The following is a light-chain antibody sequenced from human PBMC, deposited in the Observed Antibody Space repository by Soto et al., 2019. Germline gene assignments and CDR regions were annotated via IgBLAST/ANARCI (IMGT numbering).Light chain of an antibody. CDR3: QQYNSYPWT. J-gene: IGKJ1*01. Sequence: DIQMTQSPSTLSASIGDRVTITCRAIESISSWLAWYQQQPGKAPKLMIYDVSRLESGVPSRFSGRGSGTEFTLTISSLQPDDFATYYCQQYNSYPWTFGQGTKVEIK. CDR1: ESISSW. V-gene: IGKV1-5*01. CDR2: DVS.